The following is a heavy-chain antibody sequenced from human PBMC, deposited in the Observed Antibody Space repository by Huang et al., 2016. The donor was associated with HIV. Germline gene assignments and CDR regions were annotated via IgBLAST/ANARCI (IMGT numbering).Heavy chain of an antibody. Sequence: QVQLVESGGGVVQPGRALRLSCAASSFTFSNYAMHWVRQAPGKGLEWVAVISYDGSNKYYADSVEGRFTISRDNAKNTLYLQMNSLRAEDTAVYYCARDLWLRDLYYYYYMDVWGKGTTVTVSS. J-gene: IGHJ6*03. CDR3: ARDLWLRDLYYYYYMDV. CDR2: ISYDGSNK. CDR1: SFTFSNYA. D-gene: IGHD5-12*01. V-gene: IGHV3-30-3*01.